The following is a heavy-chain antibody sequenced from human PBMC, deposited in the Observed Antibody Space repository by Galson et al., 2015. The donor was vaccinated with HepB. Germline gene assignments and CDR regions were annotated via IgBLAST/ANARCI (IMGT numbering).Heavy chain of an antibody. CDR1: GFTFSSYG. CDR2: IRYDGSNK. Sequence: SLRLSCAASGFTFSSYGMHWVGQAQAKGLEWVAFIRYDGSNKYYADSVRGRFTISRDNSKNTLYLQMNSLRAEDTAVYYCAKSQKSDCSSTSCYASRGSLAYYGMDVWGQGTTVTVSS. D-gene: IGHD2-2*01. V-gene: IGHV3-30*02. J-gene: IGHJ6*02. CDR3: AKSQKSDCSSTSCYASRGSLAYYGMDV.